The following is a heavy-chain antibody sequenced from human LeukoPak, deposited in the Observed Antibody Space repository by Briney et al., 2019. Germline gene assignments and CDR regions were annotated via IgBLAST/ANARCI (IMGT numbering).Heavy chain of an antibody. J-gene: IGHJ3*02. CDR1: GFTFSDYY. D-gene: IGHD2-15*01. CDR2: ISSSGSTI. V-gene: IGHV3-11*04. Sequence: GGSLRLSCAASGFTFSDYYMSWIRQAPGKGLEWVSYISSSGSTIYYADSVKGRFTISRDNAKNSLYLQMNSLRAEDTAVYYCARDRSYCSGGSCSRVGAFDIWGQGTMATVSS. CDR3: ARDRSYCSGGSCSRVGAFDI.